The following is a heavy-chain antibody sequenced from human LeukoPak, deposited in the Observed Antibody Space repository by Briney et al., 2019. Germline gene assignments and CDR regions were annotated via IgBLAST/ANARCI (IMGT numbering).Heavy chain of an antibody. Sequence: ASVKVSCKASGYTFTSYYMHWVRQAPGQGLEWMGIINPSGGSTSYAQKFQGRVTMTRDMSTSTVYMELSSLRSEDTAVYYCARGNYSGKYWGRYYFDYWGQGTLVTVSS. CDR3: ARGNYSGKYWGRYYFDY. J-gene: IGHJ4*02. D-gene: IGHD1-26*01. CDR1: GYTFTSYY. CDR2: INPSGGST. V-gene: IGHV1-46*01.